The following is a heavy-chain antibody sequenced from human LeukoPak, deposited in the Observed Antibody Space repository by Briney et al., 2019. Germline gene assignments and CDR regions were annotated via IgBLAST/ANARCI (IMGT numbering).Heavy chain of an antibody. CDR2: IIPIFGTA. Sequence: GASVKVSCKASGYTFTSYGISWVRQAPGQGLEWMGRIIPIFGTANYAQKFQGRVTITTDESTSTAYMELSSLRSEDTAVYYCASGNSGEGDNQGIDYWGQGTLVTVSS. V-gene: IGHV1-69*05. CDR3: ASGNSGEGDNQGIDY. D-gene: IGHD1-1*01. J-gene: IGHJ4*02. CDR1: GYTFTSYG.